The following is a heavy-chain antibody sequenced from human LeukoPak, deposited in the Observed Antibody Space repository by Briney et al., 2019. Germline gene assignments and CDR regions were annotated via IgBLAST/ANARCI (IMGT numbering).Heavy chain of an antibody. D-gene: IGHD5-18*01. Sequence: AASVKVSCKASGYTFTSYGISWVRQAPGQGLEWMGWISAYNGNTNYAQKLQGRVTMTTDTSTSTAYMELRSLRSDDTAVYYCARGILQLWFPPYFDYWGQGTLVTVSS. J-gene: IGHJ4*02. CDR3: ARGILQLWFPPYFDY. CDR2: ISAYNGNT. CDR1: GYTFTSYG. V-gene: IGHV1-18*01.